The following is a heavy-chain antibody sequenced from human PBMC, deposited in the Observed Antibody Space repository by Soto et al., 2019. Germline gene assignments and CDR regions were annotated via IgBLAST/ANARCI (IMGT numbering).Heavy chain of an antibody. J-gene: IGHJ4*02. CDR3: ARAASSGYYLNT. CDR1: GGSVSSGGYY. Sequence: PSETLSLTCTVSGGSVSSGGYYWSWIRQHPGNGLEWIGYIHNSGSTHYNPSLKSRVIISLDTSQNQFSLKLSSVTAADTAVYFCARAASSGYYLNTWGQGTLVTVSS. V-gene: IGHV4-31*03. CDR2: IHNSGST. D-gene: IGHD3-22*01.